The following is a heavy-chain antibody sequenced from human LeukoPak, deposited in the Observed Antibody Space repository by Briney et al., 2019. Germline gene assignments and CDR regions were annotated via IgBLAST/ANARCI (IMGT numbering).Heavy chain of an antibody. CDR1: GGSIIDYY. CDR3: ARLTTLWGQFDY. CDR2: VYYSGCT. V-gene: IGHV4-59*01. Sequence: PSETLSLPCTVSGGSIIDYYWSWIRHSPGKGLEWIGHVYYSGCTNYSPFLLGRVTISVDTSTNQFPRKLSSVTAAETAVYYWARLTTLWGQFDYWGQGSLVTVSS. D-gene: IGHD3-16*01. J-gene: IGHJ4*02.